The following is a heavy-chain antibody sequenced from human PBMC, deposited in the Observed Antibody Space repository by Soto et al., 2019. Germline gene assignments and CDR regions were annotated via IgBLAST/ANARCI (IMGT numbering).Heavy chain of an antibody. CDR2: ISVSGGTT. CDR1: GFTFNNYA. Sequence: PGGALRLSCAASGFTFNNYALTWVRQAPGKGLEWVSTISVSGGTTHYSDSVKGRLTISRDNSKKTVYLQMHVLRADDTAVYYCAKGLYYYARSAYRVFDYSGQGALVTVSS. J-gene: IGHJ4*02. V-gene: IGHV3-23*01. D-gene: IGHD3-22*01. CDR3: AKGLYYYARSAYRVFDY.